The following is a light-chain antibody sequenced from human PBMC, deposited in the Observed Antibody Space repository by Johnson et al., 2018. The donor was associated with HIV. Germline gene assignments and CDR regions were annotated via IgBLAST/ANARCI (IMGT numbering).Light chain of an antibody. J-gene: IGLJ1*01. CDR2: DNN. V-gene: IGLV1-51*01. Sequence: QSVLTQPPSVSAAPGQKVTISCSGSSSKIGNKYVSWYQQFPGTAPKVLIYDNNKRPSGIPDRFSASKSGASATLGITGLQTGDEADYYCGTWASSRRACFGTGTKVTVL. CDR3: GTWASSRRAC. CDR1: SSKIGNKY.